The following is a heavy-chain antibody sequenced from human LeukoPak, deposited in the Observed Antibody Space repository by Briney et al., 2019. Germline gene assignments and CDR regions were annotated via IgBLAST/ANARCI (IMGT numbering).Heavy chain of an antibody. CDR3: ARGVTIFGVIYYYGMDV. CDR2: IYTSGST. J-gene: IGHJ6*02. Sequence: SQTLSLTCTVSGGSISSGSYYWSWIRQPAGKGLEWIGRIYTSGSTNYNPSLKSRVTISVDTSKNQFSLKLSSVTAADTAVYYCARGVTIFGVIYYYGMDVWGQGTTVTVSS. CDR1: GGSISSGSYY. V-gene: IGHV4-61*02. D-gene: IGHD3-3*01.